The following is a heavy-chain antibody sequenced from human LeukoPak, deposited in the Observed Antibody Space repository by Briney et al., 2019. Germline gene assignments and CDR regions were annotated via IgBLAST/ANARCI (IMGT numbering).Heavy chain of an antibody. D-gene: IGHD2-21*02. V-gene: IGHV1-2*02. J-gene: IGHJ3*02. Sequence: GASVKVSCKASGYTFTSYYMHWVRQAPGQGLEWMGWINPNSGGTNYAQKFQGRVTMTRDTSISTAYMELSRLRSDDTAVYYCARDSIEYCGGDCYAFDIWGQGTMVTVSS. CDR1: GYTFTSYY. CDR3: ARDSIEYCGGDCYAFDI. CDR2: INPNSGGT.